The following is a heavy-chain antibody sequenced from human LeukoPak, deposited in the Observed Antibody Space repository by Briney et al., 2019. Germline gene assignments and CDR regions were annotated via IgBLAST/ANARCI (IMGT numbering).Heavy chain of an antibody. D-gene: IGHD3-3*01. J-gene: IGHJ6*03. Sequence: GGSLRLSCGASGFTFSSYAMNWVRQAPGKGLEWVSAISGSGDSTYSADSVKGRFTISRDNSRNTLYLQMNSLRAEDTAVCYCAKGKDFHFYYYMDVWGKGTTVTVSS. V-gene: IGHV3-23*01. CDR2: ISGSGDST. CDR3: AKGKDFHFYYYMDV. CDR1: GFTFSSYA.